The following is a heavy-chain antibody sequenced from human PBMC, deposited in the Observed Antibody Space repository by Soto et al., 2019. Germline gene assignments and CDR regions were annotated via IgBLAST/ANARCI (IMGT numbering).Heavy chain of an antibody. Sequence: SETLSLTCPVSGGSISSSGDFWGWIRQPQGKGLEWIGSIYFTGSTYYNPSLKSRLTIFVDTSKNLFSLNVTSVTAADTAVYYCARQGDAFDIWGQGTMVTVSS. CDR1: GGSISSSGDF. CDR2: IYFTGST. CDR3: ARQGDAFDI. J-gene: IGHJ3*02. V-gene: IGHV4-39*01.